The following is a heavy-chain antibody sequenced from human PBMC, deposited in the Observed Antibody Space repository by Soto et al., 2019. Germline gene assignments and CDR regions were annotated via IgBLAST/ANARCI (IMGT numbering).Heavy chain of an antibody. D-gene: IGHD6-13*01. CDR2: IIPLFGRT. CDR1: GGPFSSYT. V-gene: IGHV1-69*12. J-gene: IGHJ4*02. Sequence: QVHLVQSGAEVKMPGSSVKVSCKVSGGPFSSYTISWVRQAPGQGLEWMGEIIPLFGRTNYVQNFQGRVTISADESTNTAYMQFSSLRSEDTAVYYCVRDSIAAAGFDSWGQGTLVTVS. CDR3: VRDSIAAAGFDS.